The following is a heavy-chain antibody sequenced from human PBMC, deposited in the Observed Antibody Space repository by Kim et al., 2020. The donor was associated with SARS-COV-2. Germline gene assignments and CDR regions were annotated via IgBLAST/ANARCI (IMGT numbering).Heavy chain of an antibody. CDR1: GFTFSTYA. Sequence: GGSLRLSCAASGFTFSTYAMSWVRQAPGKGLEWVSAISGSGGTSYYADSVKGRFTISRDFSKDTLYLQMNSLRAEDTAVYYCAKQGAGPVPAAIPFWFFDLWGRGTLVNVSS. J-gene: IGHJ2*01. V-gene: IGHV3-23*01. D-gene: IGHD2-2*01. CDR2: ISGSGGTS. CDR3: AKQGAGPVPAAIPFWFFDL.